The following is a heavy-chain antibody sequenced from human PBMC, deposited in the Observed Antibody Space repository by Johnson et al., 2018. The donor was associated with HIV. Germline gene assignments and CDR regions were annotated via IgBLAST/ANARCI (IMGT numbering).Heavy chain of an antibody. J-gene: IGHJ3*02. CDR2: ISYDGSNK. CDR1: GFTFSSYA. Sequence: QVQLVESGGGVVQPGRSLRLSCAASGFTFSSYAMHWVRQAPGKGLEWVAVISYDGSNKYYADSVKGRFTISRDNSKNTLYVQMNSLRAEDTAVYYCAREGGGAAAAGTSDAFDIWGQGTMVTVSS. D-gene: IGHD6-13*01. V-gene: IGHV3-30*04. CDR3: AREGGGAAAAGTSDAFDI.